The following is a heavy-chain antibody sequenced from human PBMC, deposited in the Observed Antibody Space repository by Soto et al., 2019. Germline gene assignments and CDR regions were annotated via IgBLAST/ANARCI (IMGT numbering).Heavy chain of an antibody. CDR3: AKAHPRITMVRGVRPYYYYYYGMDV. CDR2: ISGSGGST. D-gene: IGHD3-10*01. Sequence: GGSLRLSCAASGFTFSSYAMSWVRQAPGKGLEWVSAISGSGGSTYYADSVKGRFTISRDNSKNTLYLQVNSLRAEDTAVYYCAKAHPRITMVRGVRPYYYYYYGMDVWGQGTTVTVSS. V-gene: IGHV3-23*01. J-gene: IGHJ6*02. CDR1: GFTFSSYA.